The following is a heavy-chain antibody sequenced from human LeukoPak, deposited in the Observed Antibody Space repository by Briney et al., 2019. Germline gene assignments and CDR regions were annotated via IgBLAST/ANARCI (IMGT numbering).Heavy chain of an antibody. V-gene: IGHV3-74*01. CDR3: AKRRVGACLDY. CDR1: GFTFSSYW. J-gene: IGHJ4*02. Sequence: GGSLRLSCAASGFTFSSYWMHWVRQAPGKGLVWVSRINSDGSSTSYADSVKGRFTISRDNAKNTLYLQMNSLRAEDTAVYYCAKRRVGACLDYWGQGTLVTVSS. CDR2: INSDGSST. D-gene: IGHD1-26*01.